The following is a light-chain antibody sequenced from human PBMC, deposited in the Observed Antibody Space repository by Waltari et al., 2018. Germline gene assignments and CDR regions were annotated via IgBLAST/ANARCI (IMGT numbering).Light chain of an antibody. CDR2: AAS. CDR3: QNDERLPAT. J-gene: IGKJ1*01. Sequence: EIVFTQSPGPLSLSPGERATLSCRASQSIGRYLVWYQQNPGNAPRIRIYAASIRATGIRETFRGSGSGTDFSLTLSGLEPEDFEVYYCQNDERLPATFGQGTKVEI. V-gene: IGKV3-20*01. CDR1: QSIGRY.